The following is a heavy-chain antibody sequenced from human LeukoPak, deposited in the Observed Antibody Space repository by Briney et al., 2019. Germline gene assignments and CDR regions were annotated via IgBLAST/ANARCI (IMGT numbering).Heavy chain of an antibody. V-gene: IGHV3-7*04. J-gene: IGHJ4*02. D-gene: IGHD5-12*01. Sequence: PGRSLRPSCAPAGFTFNSYAISWVRQPPRNWREWVANIKQEGSEKYYVDSVKGRFTICRDNAKTSLYLQMNSLRAEDTAVYYCARDHRGIVATILGLLSVYFDYWGQGTLVTVYS. CDR3: ARDHRGIVATILGLLSVYFDY. CDR2: IKQEGSEK. CDR1: GFTFNSYA.